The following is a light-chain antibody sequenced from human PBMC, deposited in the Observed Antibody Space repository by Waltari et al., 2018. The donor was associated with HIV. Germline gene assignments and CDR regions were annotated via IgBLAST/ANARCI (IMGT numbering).Light chain of an antibody. CDR1: QNISYW. Sequence: IQMAQSPSTLSASVGDRVSTTCRASQNISYWLAWYQQKLGKAPKLLIYKASTLETGVPSRFSARGSETDFTLTISSLQPDDFATYYCQQYNSYSLTFGGGTKVEIK. CDR3: QQYNSYSLT. J-gene: IGKJ4*01. V-gene: IGKV1-5*03. CDR2: KAS.